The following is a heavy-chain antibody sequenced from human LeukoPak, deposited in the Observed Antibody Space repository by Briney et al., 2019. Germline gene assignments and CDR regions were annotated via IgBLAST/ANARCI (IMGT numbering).Heavy chain of an antibody. J-gene: IGHJ6*03. D-gene: IGHD3-22*01. CDR2: IYTSGST. V-gene: IGHV4-61*02. CDR3: ARDALGTKVVRYMDV. CDR1: GGSISSGSYY. Sequence: SETLSLTCTVSGGSISSGSYYWSWIRQPAGKGLEWIGRIYTSGSTNYNPSLKSRVTISVDTSKNQFSLKLSSVTAADTAVYYCARDALGTKVVRYMDVWGKGTTVTVSS.